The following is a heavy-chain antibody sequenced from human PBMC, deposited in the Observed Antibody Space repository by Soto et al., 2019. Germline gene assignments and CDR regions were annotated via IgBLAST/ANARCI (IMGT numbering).Heavy chain of an antibody. D-gene: IGHD6-19*01. J-gene: IGHJ1*01. CDR3: ARDAIAVAGSSGLQH. Sequence: PGGSLRLSCAASGFTFSSYAMHWVRQAPGKGLEWVAVISYDGSNKYYADSVKGRFTISRDNSKNTLYLQMNSLRAEDTAVYYCARDAIAVAGSSGLQHWGQGTLVTVSS. V-gene: IGHV3-30-3*01. CDR2: ISYDGSNK. CDR1: GFTFSSYA.